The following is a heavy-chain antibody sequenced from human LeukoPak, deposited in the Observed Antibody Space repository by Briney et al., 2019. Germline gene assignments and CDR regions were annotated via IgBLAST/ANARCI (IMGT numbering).Heavy chain of an antibody. D-gene: IGHD5-24*01. J-gene: IGHJ6*03. CDR1: GGSISSSY. Sequence: SETLSLTCTVSGGSISSSYWSWIRQPPGKGLEWIGYIYNSGSTNYNPSLKSRVTISVDTSKNQFSLKLSSVTAAETAVYYCAREGRYRYGYNEYHSYMDIWGKGTTVTVSS. CDR3: AREGRYRYGYNEYHSYMDI. CDR2: IYNSGST. V-gene: IGHV4-59*01.